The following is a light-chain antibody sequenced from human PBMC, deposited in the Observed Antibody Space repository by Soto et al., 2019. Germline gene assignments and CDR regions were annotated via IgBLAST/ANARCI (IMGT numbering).Light chain of an antibody. CDR1: QTVSNTY. J-gene: IGKJ1*01. V-gene: IGKV3-20*01. CDR3: QLYGVSPKT. Sequence: EIVLTQSPGTLSLSPGERATLSCRASQTVSNTYLAWYQQKPGQAPRLLIFDASTRATGIPDRFSGSGSGTDFTLTINRLEPEDFAVYYCQLYGVSPKTFGQGTNVEVK. CDR2: DAS.